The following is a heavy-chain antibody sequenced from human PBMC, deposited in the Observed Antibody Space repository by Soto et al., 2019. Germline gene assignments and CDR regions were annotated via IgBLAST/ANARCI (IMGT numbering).Heavy chain of an antibody. D-gene: IGHD2-2*01. Sequence: GGSLRLSCVASGFSFIKYGMNWGRQAPGKGLEWISHISSTSAYTSYADSVKGRFTISRDTASNSVYLQMNSLRDEDTAVYYCARSDCSSTSCYVVWFDPWGQGTLVTVSS. CDR3: ARSDCSSTSCYVVWFDP. V-gene: IGHV3-21*01. CDR1: GFSFIKYG. J-gene: IGHJ5*02. CDR2: ISSTSAYT.